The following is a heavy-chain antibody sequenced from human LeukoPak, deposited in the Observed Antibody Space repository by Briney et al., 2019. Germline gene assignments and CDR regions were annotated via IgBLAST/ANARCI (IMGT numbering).Heavy chain of an antibody. CDR1: GYIFTSYW. CDR2: IYPGDSDT. Sequence: GESLQISCKGSGYIFTSYWIGWVRQMAGKELEGMGIIYPGDSDTRYSPSFQGQVTILTDKSISTAYLQWISLKASDTDMYDCASRPSSPDILTSYCYFDYWGQGTLVTVSS. V-gene: IGHV5-51*01. J-gene: IGHJ4*02. D-gene: IGHD3-9*01. CDR3: ASRPSSPDILTSYCYFDY.